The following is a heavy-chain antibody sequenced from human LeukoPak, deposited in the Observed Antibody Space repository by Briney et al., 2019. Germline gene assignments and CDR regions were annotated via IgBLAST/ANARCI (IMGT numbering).Heavy chain of an antibody. V-gene: IGHV4-34*01. CDR1: GGSFSGYY. Sequence: WETLSLTCAVYGGSFSGYYWSWIRQPPGKGLEWIGEINHSGSTNYNPSLKSRVTISVDTSKNQFSLKLSSVTAADTAVYYCARRDDYGDYRWALDIWGQGTMVTVSS. D-gene: IGHD4-17*01. J-gene: IGHJ3*02. CDR3: ARRDDYGDYRWALDI. CDR2: INHSGST.